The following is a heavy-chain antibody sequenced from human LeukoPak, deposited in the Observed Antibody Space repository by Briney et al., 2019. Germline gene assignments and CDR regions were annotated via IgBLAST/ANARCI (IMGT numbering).Heavy chain of an antibody. J-gene: IGHJ4*02. CDR1: GYTFTSYD. CDR3: ARGAMTLHPIGY. CDR2: MNPNTGDA. Sequence: ASVKVSCKASGYTFTSYDVNWVRQASGQGLEWMGWMNPNTGDAAYAQKFQGRVTMTRNSSISTAYMELSSLRFEDTAVYYCARGAMTLHPIGYWGQGTLVTVSS. D-gene: IGHD2-2*01. V-gene: IGHV1-8*01.